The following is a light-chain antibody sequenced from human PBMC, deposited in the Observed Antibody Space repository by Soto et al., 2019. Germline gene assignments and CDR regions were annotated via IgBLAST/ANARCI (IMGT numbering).Light chain of an antibody. CDR3: QQYGSSPIT. Sequence: EIVLTQSPGTLSLSPGERAALSCRASQRGSSSYLAWYQQKPDQAPGLLIYGASTRATGIPDWFSGSGSGTDFTLIISRLEPEDFAVYYCQQYGSSPITFGQGTRLEIK. CDR1: QRGSSSY. CDR2: GAS. J-gene: IGKJ5*01. V-gene: IGKV3-20*01.